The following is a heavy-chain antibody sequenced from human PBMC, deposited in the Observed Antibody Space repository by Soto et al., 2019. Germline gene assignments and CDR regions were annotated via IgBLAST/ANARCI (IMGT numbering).Heavy chain of an antibody. J-gene: IGHJ4*02. CDR2: MNPNSGNT. Sequence: QVQLVQSGAEVKKPGASVKVSCKASGYTFTSYDINWVRQATGQGLEWMGWMNPNSGNTGYAQKFQGRVTMTGNTSISTAYMELSSLRSEDTAVYYCARGVQYLDWLLWYYFDFWGQGALVTVSS. D-gene: IGHD3-9*01. V-gene: IGHV1-8*01. CDR1: GYTFTSYD. CDR3: ARGVQYLDWLLWYYFDF.